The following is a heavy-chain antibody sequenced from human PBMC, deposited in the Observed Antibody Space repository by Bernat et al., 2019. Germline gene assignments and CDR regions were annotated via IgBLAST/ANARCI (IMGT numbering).Heavy chain of an antibody. CDR1: GFTFSSYT. CDR2: ISSGSGYI. J-gene: IGHJ4*02. D-gene: IGHD3-10*01. Sequence: EVQLVESGGGLVKPGGSLRLSCAASGFTFSSYTMNWVRQAPGNGLGWVSSISSGSGYICYAASVRGRFTISRDNAKNLLYLQTNSLRAEDTTVYYCARPSGSSGYWGQGTLVTVSS. CDR3: ARPSGSSGY. V-gene: IGHV3-21*02.